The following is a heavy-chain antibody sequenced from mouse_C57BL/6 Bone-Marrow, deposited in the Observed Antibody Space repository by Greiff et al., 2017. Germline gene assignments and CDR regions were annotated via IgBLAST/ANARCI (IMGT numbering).Heavy chain of an antibody. D-gene: IGHD1-1*01. J-gene: IGHJ1*03. CDR2: ISDGGSYT. CDR1: GFTFSSYA. V-gene: IGHV5-4*01. CDR3: AREGYSSSCGYFDV. Sequence: EVKLMESGGGLVKPGGSLKLSCAASGFTFSSYAMSWVRQTPEKRLEWVATISDGGSYTYYPDNVKGRFTISRDNAKNNLYLQMSHLKSEDNAMYYCAREGYSSSCGYFDVWGTGTTVTVSS.